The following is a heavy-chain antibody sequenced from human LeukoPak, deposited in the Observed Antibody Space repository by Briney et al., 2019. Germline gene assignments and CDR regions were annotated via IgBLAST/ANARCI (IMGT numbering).Heavy chain of an antibody. CDR1: GYTFTSYD. J-gene: IGHJ6*03. D-gene: IGHD1-7*01. V-gene: IGHV1-8*01. CDR3: ARGPSNYYYYYYYMDV. Sequence: ASVKVSCKASGYTFTSYDINWVRQATGQGLEWMGWMNPNSGNTGYAQKFQGRVTMTRNTSISTAYMELSSLRSEDTAVYYCARGPSNYYYYYYYMDVWGKGITVTVSS. CDR2: MNPNSGNT.